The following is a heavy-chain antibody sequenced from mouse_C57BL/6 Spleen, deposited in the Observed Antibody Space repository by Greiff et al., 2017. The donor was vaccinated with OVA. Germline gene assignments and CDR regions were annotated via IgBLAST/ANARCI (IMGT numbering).Heavy chain of an antibody. D-gene: IGHD2-1*01. J-gene: IGHJ2*01. V-gene: IGHV1-69*01. CDR2: IDPSDSYT. Sequence: VQLQQPGAELVMPGASVKLSCKASGYTFTSYWMHWVKQRPGQGLEWIGEIDPSDSYTNYNQKFKGKSTLTVDKSSSTAYMQLSSLTSEDSAVYYCASSNGNFDYWGQGTTLTVSS. CDR1: GYTFTSYW. CDR3: ASSNGNFDY.